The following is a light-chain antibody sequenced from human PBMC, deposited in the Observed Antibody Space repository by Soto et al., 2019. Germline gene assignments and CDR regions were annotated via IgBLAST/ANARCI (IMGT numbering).Light chain of an antibody. CDR3: CSYAGSSTPSYV. J-gene: IGLJ1*01. V-gene: IGLV2-23*01. Sequence: QSALTQPASVSGSPGQSITISCTGTSSDVGSYNLVSWYQHHPGKAPKLMIYEGSQRPSGVSNRFSGSKSGNTASLTISGLQAEDEADYYCCSYAGSSTPSYVFGSGTK. CDR2: EGS. CDR1: SSDVGSYNL.